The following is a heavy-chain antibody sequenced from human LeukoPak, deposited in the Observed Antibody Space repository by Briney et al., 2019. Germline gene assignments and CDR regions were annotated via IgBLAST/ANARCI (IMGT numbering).Heavy chain of an antibody. V-gene: IGHV1-18*01. CDR2: ISAYNGNT. Sequence: ASVKVSCKASGYTFTSYGISWVRQAPRQGLEWMGWISAYNGNTNYAQKLQGRVTMTTDTSTSTAYMELRSLRSDDTAVYYCARDDPNSSGWYRFWFDPWGQGTLVTVSS. D-gene: IGHD6-19*01. CDR3: ARDDPNSSGWYRFWFDP. J-gene: IGHJ5*02. CDR1: GYTFTSYG.